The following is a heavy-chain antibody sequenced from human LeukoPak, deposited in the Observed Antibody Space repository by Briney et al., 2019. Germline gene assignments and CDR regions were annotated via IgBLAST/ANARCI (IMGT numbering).Heavy chain of an antibody. CDR3: ATSSEGGYSYGSDIDY. Sequence: SVKVSCKASGGTFSSYAISWVRQAPGQGLEWMGGIIPIFGTANYAQKFQGRVTITTDESTSTAYMELSSLRSEDTAVYYCATSSEGGYSYGSDIDYWGQGTLVTVSS. CDR1: GGTFSSYA. CDR2: IIPIFGTA. D-gene: IGHD5-18*01. V-gene: IGHV1-69*05. J-gene: IGHJ4*02.